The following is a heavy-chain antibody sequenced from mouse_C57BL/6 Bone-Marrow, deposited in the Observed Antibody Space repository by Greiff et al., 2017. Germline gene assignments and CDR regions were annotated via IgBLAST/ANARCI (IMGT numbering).Heavy chain of an antibody. J-gene: IGHJ2*01. CDR3: ARLRNYGLFDY. Sequence: EVKLVESGGDLVKPGGSLTLSCAASGFTFSSYGMSWVRQTPDKRLEWVATISSGGSYTYYPDSVKGRFTISRDNAKNTLYLQMSSLKSEDTAMYYCARLRNYGLFDYWGQGTTLTVSS. V-gene: IGHV5-6*01. D-gene: IGHD1-2*01. CDR2: ISSGGSYT. CDR1: GFTFSSYG.